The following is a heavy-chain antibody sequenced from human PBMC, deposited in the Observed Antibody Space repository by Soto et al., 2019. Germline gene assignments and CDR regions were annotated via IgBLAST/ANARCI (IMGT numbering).Heavy chain of an antibody. D-gene: IGHD6-19*01. CDR2: IYWDDDK. Sequence: SGPTLVNPTQTLTLTCTFSGFSLSSTRMAVGWIRQPPGKALEWLALIYWDDDKRYSPFLKSRLTITKDTSKNQVVLTMSNVDPVDTARYYCAHIVVAGLGYYFDYWGQGTLVTVSS. V-gene: IGHV2-5*02. CDR1: GFSLSSTRMA. CDR3: AHIVVAGLGYYFDY. J-gene: IGHJ4*02.